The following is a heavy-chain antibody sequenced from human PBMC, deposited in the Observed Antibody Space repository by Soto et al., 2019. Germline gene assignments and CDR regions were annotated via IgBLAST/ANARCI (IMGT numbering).Heavy chain of an antibody. D-gene: IGHD6-19*01. CDR1: GADINTYS. CDR3: ARDREAGYNFYYGMDV. Sequence: NPSETLSLTCIVSGADINTYSWTWIRQPAGKGLEWIGRIYTSASINYNPSLKGRVTLSVDTSTNQVSLRLASVTAADTAIYYCARDREAGYNFYYGMDVWGQGTTVTVSS. V-gene: IGHV4-4*07. CDR2: IYTSASI. J-gene: IGHJ6*02.